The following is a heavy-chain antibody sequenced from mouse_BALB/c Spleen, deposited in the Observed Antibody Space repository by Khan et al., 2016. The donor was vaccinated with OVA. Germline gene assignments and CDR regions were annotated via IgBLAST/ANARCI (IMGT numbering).Heavy chain of an antibody. V-gene: IGHV3-2*02. CDR1: GYSITSDYA. D-gene: IGHD2-3*01. J-gene: IGHJ4*01. CDR3: PRDGSRYNYAMDY. Sequence: EVELVESGPGLVKPSQSLSLTCTVTGYSITSDYAWNWIRQFPGNKLEWMGYISYSGSTNYNPALKSRISITRDTSKNQFFLQLNSVTTEDTATYYCPRDGSRYNYAMDYWGQGTSVTVSS. CDR2: ISYSGST.